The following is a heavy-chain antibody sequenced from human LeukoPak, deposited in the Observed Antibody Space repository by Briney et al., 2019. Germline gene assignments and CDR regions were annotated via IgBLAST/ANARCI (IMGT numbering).Heavy chain of an antibody. V-gene: IGHV4-34*01. Sequence: SETLSLTCAVYGRSFSGYYWGWIRQPPGKGLKWIGEINHSGSTNYNPSLKSRVTISVDTSKNQFSLKLSPVTAADTAVYYCAKPADTAMGFDYWGQGTLVTVSS. CDR3: AKPADTAMGFDY. CDR2: INHSGST. D-gene: IGHD5-18*01. J-gene: IGHJ4*02. CDR1: GRSFSGYY.